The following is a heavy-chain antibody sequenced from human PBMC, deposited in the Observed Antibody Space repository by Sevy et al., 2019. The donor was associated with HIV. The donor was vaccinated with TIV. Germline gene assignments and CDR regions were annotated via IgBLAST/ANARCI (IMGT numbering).Heavy chain of an antibody. V-gene: IGHV4-61*03. J-gene: IGHJ4*02. CDR1: GGSVSSGSLY. D-gene: IGHD5-18*01. CDR2: IYYSGTI. Sequence: SETLSLTCTVSGGSVSSGSLYWSWIRQPPGKGLEWIGYIYYSGTINYNPSFKSGVTISIDTSRNHFSLKLRSVTAADTAFYYCATVQTSMVRSFDYWGQGILVTVSS. CDR3: ATVQTSMVRSFDY.